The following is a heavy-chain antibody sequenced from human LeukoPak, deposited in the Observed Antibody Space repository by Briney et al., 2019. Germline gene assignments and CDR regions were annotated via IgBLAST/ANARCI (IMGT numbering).Heavy chain of an antibody. V-gene: IGHV3-30*01. D-gene: IGHD3-3*01. CDR2: ISYDGSNK. Sequence: GGSLRLSCAASGFTFSSYAMHWVRQAPGKGLEWVAVISYDGSNKYNADSVKGRFTISRDNSKNTLYLQMNSLRAEDTAVYYCARGGAYYDFWSGYYAPTYYMDVWGKGTTVTVSS. J-gene: IGHJ6*03. CDR3: ARGGAYYDFWSGYYAPTYYMDV. CDR1: GFTFSSYA.